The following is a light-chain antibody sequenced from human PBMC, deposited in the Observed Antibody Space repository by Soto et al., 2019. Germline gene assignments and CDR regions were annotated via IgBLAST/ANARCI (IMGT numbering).Light chain of an antibody. V-gene: IGLV1-40*01. Sequence: QSVLTQQPSVSGAPGQRVTLSCTGNTSNLGAGYDVHWYQQLPGAAPKLVIFGNRNRPSGVPERFSGSKSGTSASLAITGLQAEDEADYYCQAYDYSLTASVFGGGTKVTVL. J-gene: IGLJ3*02. CDR2: GNR. CDR3: QAYDYSLTASV. CDR1: TSNLGAGYD.